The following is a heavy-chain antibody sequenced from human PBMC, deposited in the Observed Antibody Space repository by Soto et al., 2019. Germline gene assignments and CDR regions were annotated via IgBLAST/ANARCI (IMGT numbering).Heavy chain of an antibody. CDR2: IYYSGST. CDR1: GGSISSGDYY. Sequence: QVQLQESGPGLVKPSQTLSLTCTVSGGSISSGDYYWSWIRQPPGKGLEWIGYIYYSGSTYYNPCLKSRVTISVDTSKNQFSLKLSSVTAADTAVYYCVRAQSFGELFGPRLEVHFYYGMDVWGQGTTVTVSS. J-gene: IGHJ6*02. V-gene: IGHV4-30-4*01. D-gene: IGHD3-10*01. CDR3: VRAQSFGELFGPRLEVHFYYGMDV.